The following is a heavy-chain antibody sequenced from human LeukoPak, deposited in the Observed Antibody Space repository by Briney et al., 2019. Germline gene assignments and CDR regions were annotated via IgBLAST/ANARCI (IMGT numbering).Heavy chain of an antibody. Sequence: GRSLRLSCAASGFPFDVYAMHWVRQPPGRGLEWVAGISWNSASIAYADSVKGRFTISRDNAEKSVYLRMNSLGVEDTALYYCAKGPPIGTPYYYFDYWGQGTLVTVSS. CDR2: ISWNSASI. J-gene: IGHJ4*02. V-gene: IGHV3-9*01. CDR3: AKGPPIGTPYYYFDY. CDR1: GFPFDVYA. D-gene: IGHD2-21*01.